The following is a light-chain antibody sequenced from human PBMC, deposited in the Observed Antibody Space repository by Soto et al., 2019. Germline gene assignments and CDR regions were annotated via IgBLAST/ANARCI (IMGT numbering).Light chain of an antibody. CDR3: HQSSNWPFN. V-gene: IGKV3-11*01. CDR1: QSVSSY. CDR2: DAS. J-gene: IGKJ3*01. Sequence: EILLTQSPATLSLSPGERATLSCRASQSVSSYLAWYQQKPGQAPRLLIYDASNRATGIPARFSGSGSGTDFTLTISSLEHEHFPVYYFHQSSNWPFNLDPAPKLDI.